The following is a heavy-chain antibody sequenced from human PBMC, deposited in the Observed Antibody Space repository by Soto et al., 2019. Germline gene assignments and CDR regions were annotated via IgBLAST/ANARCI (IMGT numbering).Heavy chain of an antibody. Sequence: QVLLQESGPGLVKPSETLSLSCTVSGDSISSYYWGWIRQPPGKEMEWIGYVSPIWGSAYNPSLQIRVAISLATSKSQFSLELTSVTATDTAVYYCARQGFGGLHGLVDVWGQGTTVTVSS. CDR2: VSPIWGS. V-gene: IGHV4-59*08. D-gene: IGHD3-10*01. CDR3: ARQGFGGLHGLVDV. CDR1: GDSISSYY. J-gene: IGHJ6*02.